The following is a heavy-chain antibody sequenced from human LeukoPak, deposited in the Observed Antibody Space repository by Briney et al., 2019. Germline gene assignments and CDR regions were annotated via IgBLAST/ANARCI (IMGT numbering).Heavy chain of an antibody. Sequence: SETLSLTCTVSGDSINHDYGSWIRQPPGKGLEWIGYISYSGSTTYNPSLQSRVTISADTSRNQFSLILSSVTAADTAVYYCARSGGNTRFDYWGQGTLVTVSS. CDR1: GDSINHDY. V-gene: IGHV4-59*01. D-gene: IGHD4-23*01. CDR2: ISYSGST. CDR3: ARSGGNTRFDY. J-gene: IGHJ4*02.